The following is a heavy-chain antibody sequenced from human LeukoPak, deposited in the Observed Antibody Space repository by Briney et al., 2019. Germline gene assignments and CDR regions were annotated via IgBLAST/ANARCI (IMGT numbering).Heavy chain of an antibody. CDR2: ISGSGGST. D-gene: IGHD2-2*01. CDR3: AKDEGYCSSTSCYYMDV. J-gene: IGHJ6*03. V-gene: IGHV3-23*01. CDR1: GFTFSSYA. Sequence: GGSLRLSCAASGFTFSSYAMSWVRQAPGKGLEWVPAISGSGGSTYYADSVKGRFTISRDNSKNTLYLQMNSLRAEDTAVYYCAKDEGYCSSTSCYYMDVWGKGTTVTVSS.